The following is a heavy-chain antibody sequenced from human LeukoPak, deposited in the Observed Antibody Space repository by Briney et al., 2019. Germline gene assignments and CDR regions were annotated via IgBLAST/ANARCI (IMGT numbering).Heavy chain of an antibody. J-gene: IGHJ4*02. Sequence: GGSLRLSCAASGFTFGDYAMHWVRQAPGKGLEWVSLISWDGGSTYYADSVKGRFTISRDNSKSSLYLQMNSLRAEDTALYYCAKELGLGYCSSTSCYTFDYWGQGTLVTVSS. D-gene: IGHD2-2*01. V-gene: IGHV3-43D*03. CDR3: AKELGLGYCSSTSCYTFDY. CDR1: GFTFGDYA. CDR2: ISWDGGST.